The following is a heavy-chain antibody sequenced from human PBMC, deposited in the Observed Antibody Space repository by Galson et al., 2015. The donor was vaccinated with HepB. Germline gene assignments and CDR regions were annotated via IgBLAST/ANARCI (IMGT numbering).Heavy chain of an antibody. CDR1: RFVFSTYW. Sequence: SLRLSCAGSRFVFSTYWMYWVRQAPGKGLEWVANINQDGSEKNYLDSVKGRFTVSRDNAKNSLYLQMNSLRAEDTAVYYCATYRGPWGTSDWDNIGVYWGQGALVTVSS. V-gene: IGHV3-7*03. J-gene: IGHJ4*02. CDR2: INQDGSEK. D-gene: IGHD2-2*01. CDR3: ATYRGPWGTSDWDNIGVY.